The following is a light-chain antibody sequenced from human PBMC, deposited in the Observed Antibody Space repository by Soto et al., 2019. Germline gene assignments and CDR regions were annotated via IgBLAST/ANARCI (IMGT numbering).Light chain of an antibody. CDR1: QTVSSN. J-gene: IGKJ5*01. CDR3: QQYNNWPIT. CDR2: GAS. Sequence: EIVMTHSPATLSVSPGERPTLSCMASQTVSSNLAWYQQKPGQAPRLLIYGASTRATGIPARFSGSGSGTEFTLTISSLQSEDFAVYYCQQYNNWPITFGQGTRLEI. V-gene: IGKV3-15*01.